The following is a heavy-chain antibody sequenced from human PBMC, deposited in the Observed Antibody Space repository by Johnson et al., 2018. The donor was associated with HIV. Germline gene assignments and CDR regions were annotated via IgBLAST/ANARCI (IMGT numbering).Heavy chain of an antibody. D-gene: IGHD2-15*01. CDR2: ISSNGGST. V-gene: IGHV3-64*01. CDR3: ARSQVAATSEGAFDI. CDR1: GFTFSSYA. J-gene: IGHJ3*02. Sequence: VQLVESGGGVVQPGRSLRLSCAASGFTFSSYAMHWVRQAPGKGLEYVSAISSNGGSTYYANSVKGRFTISRDNSKNTLYLQMGSLRAEDMAVYYCARSQVAATSEGAFDIWGQGTMVTVSS.